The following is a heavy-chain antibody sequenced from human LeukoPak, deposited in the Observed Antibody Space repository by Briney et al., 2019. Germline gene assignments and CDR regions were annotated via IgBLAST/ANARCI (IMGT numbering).Heavy chain of an antibody. CDR1: GYTFTSYD. CDR3: ARGLKPPLWCGELWVAEYYFDY. Sequence: SVKVSCKASGYTFTSYDINWVRQATGQGLEWMGWMNPNSGNTGYAQKVQGRVTMTRNTSISTAYMELSSLRSEDTAVYYCARGLKPPLWCGELWVAEYYFDYWGQGTLVTVSS. D-gene: IGHD3-10*01. V-gene: IGHV1-8*01. CDR2: MNPNSGNT. J-gene: IGHJ4*02.